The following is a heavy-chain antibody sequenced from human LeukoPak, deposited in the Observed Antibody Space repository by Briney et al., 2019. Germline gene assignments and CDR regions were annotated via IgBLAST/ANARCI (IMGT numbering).Heavy chain of an antibody. CDR1: GYTFSSYG. CDR2: ISTYNGNT. V-gene: IGHV1-18*01. J-gene: IGHJ6*03. Sequence: ASVKVSCKASGYTFSSYGISWVRQAPGQGLQWMGWISTYNGNTIYAQKLQGRVTMTTDTSTSTAYMELRSLRSDDTAVYYCARPPLGSDYYYYYYRVVWAKGTTVTVSS. CDR3: ARPPLGSDYYYYYYRVV.